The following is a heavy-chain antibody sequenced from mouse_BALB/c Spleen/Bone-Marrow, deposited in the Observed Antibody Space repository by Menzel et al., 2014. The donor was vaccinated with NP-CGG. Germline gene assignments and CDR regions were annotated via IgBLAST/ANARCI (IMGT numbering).Heavy chain of an antibody. D-gene: IGHD1-1*01. CDR3: ARGGITTVVPYSMDY. V-gene: IGHV1-54*03. CDR2: IDPRSGGT. CDR1: GYAFTNYL. Sequence: VQLQQSGAELVRPGTSVKVSCKASGYAFTNYLIEWVKQRPGQGLEWIGVIDPRSGGTDYSEKFKGKAPLTADKSSSTAYMQLNSLTSGDSAVYFCARGGITTVVPYSMDYWGQGTSVTVSS. J-gene: IGHJ4*01.